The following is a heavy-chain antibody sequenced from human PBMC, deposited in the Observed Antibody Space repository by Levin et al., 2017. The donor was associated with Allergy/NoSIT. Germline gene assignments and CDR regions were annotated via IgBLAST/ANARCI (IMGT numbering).Heavy chain of an antibody. V-gene: IGHV4-30-2*01. J-gene: IGHJ5*01. CDR2: INHSGFT. CDR1: GASITSGTYS. CDR3: ARGPPLAS. Sequence: PSETLSLTCAVSGASITSGTYSWSWIRQPPGKGLEWIGYINHSGFTYFNPSLQSRVTISLDRPKNEFSLKLQSVTAADTAVYYCARGPPLASWGQGILVTVSS.